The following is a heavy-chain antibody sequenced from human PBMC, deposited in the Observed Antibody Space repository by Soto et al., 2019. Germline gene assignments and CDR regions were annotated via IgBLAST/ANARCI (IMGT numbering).Heavy chain of an antibody. V-gene: IGHV3-74*01. CDR2: INGDGSST. CDR1: GLTFSVSW. D-gene: IGHD1-1*01. Sequence: EVQLVESGGGSVQPGGSLRLSCSASGLTFSVSWMHWVRQAQGQGLMWVSRINGDGSSTAYAESVKGRFTISRDNAKNTLYLQMSSLRAEDTAVYYCTTTVNIPQNPWGQGTLVTVSS. CDR3: TTTVNIPQNP. J-gene: IGHJ5*02.